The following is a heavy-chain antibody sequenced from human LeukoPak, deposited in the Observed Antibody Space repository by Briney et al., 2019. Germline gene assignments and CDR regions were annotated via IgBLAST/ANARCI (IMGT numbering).Heavy chain of an antibody. J-gene: IGHJ2*01. Sequence: SETLSLTCAVSGASISSYYWSWIRQAAGKGREWIGRIYASGSTNYNPSLKSRVTMSVDTSKNQFSLKLSSVTAADTAVYYCEKYGSYYDSSGYLSQSPPYWYLDLWGRGTLVTVSS. CDR3: EKYGSYYDSSGYLSQSPPYWYLDL. CDR1: GASISSYY. CDR2: IYASGST. D-gene: IGHD3-22*01. V-gene: IGHV4-59*10.